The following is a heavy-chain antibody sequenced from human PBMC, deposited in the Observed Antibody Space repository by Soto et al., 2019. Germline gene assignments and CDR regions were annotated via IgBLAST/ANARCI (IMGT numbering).Heavy chain of an antibody. D-gene: IGHD3-10*01. CDR2: ISSSGNTV. CDR1: GFTFSDYY. V-gene: IGHV3-11*01. Sequence: GSLRLSCAASGFTFSDYYMSWIRQAPGKGLEWISYISSSGNTVYYADSVEGRFTISRDNAQNSLYLQMNNLGAEDTAVYYCARDSRVYYGSGSSVDGWGQGTLVTVSS. J-gene: IGHJ1*01. CDR3: ARDSRVYYGSGSSVDG.